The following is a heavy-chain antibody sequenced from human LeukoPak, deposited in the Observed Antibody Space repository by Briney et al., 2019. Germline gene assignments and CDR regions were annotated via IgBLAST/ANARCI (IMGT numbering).Heavy chain of an antibody. CDR1: GDSVSSYY. Sequence: SDTLSLTYTVCGDSVSSYYLSWIRQPAPKGLEWIGRIYTIGSTNYNPSLTSRFTMSVDTSKKQFFLNQSSVTAADTAVYYCARVLRGNWNYAHYYYMDVWGKGTTVTVSS. J-gene: IGHJ6*03. V-gene: IGHV4-4*07. CDR3: ARVLRGNWNYAHYYYMDV. D-gene: IGHD1-7*01. CDR2: IYTIGST.